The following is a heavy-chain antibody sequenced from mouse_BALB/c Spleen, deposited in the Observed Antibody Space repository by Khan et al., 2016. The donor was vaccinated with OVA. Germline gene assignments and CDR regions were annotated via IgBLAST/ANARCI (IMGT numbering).Heavy chain of an antibody. Sequence: VQLQQPGPDLVKPGASVKISCKASGYSFTGYYLPWVKQSHGKSLEWIGRVTPNNGGTSSNQKFKGKAILTVDKSSNTAYMELRSLTSEDSAVYSCAIYHGYFDVWGAGTTVTVSS. CDR2: VTPNNGGT. J-gene: IGHJ1*01. V-gene: IGHV1-26*01. CDR3: AIYHGYFDV. D-gene: IGHD1-1*01. CDR1: GYSFTGYY.